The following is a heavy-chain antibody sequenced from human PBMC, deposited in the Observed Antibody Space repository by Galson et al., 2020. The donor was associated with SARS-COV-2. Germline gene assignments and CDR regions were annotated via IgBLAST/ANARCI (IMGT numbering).Heavy chain of an antibody. CDR3: ARGLDSTGYNWFDP. V-gene: IGHV3-9*01. D-gene: IGHD3-22*01. CDR2: ISWNSGRI. CDR1: GFTFDDYA. J-gene: IGHJ5*02. Sequence: GGSLRLSCAASGFTFDDYAMHWVRKAPGKGLEWVSGISWNSGRIGYEDSVKGRFTISRDNAKNSLYLQMNSLRAEDTALYYCARGLDSTGYNWFDPWGQGTLVTVSS.